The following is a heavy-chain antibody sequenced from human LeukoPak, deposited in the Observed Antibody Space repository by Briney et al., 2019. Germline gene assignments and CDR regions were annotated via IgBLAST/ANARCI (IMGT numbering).Heavy chain of an antibody. CDR1: GFTFSSYG. CDR2: ISVSGGST. Sequence: GGSLRLSCVVSGFTFSSYGMNWVRQAPGKGPEWVSGISVSGGSTWYADPVKGRFTISRDNSKNTLYLQMNSLRAEDTAVYYCAKYVSAKGPPYALDVWGQGTTVTVSS. CDR3: AKYVSAKGPPYALDV. V-gene: IGHV3-23*01. J-gene: IGHJ6*02. D-gene: IGHD2/OR15-2a*01.